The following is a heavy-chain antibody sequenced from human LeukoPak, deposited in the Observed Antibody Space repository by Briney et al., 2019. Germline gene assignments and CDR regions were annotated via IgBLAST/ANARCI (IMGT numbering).Heavy chain of an antibody. CDR2: IYHSGST. J-gene: IGHJ4*02. Sequence: SETLSLTCTVSGGSISSSNWWSWVRQPPGKGLEWIGEIYHSGSTNYNPSLKSRVTISVDKSKNQFSLKLSSVTAADTAVYYCARSGSGPTHFDYWGQGTLVTVSS. CDR3: ARSGSGPTHFDY. V-gene: IGHV4-4*02. CDR1: GGSISSSNW. D-gene: IGHD6-19*01.